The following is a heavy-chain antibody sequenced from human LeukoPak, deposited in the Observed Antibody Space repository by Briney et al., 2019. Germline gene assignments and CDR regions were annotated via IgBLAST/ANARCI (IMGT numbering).Heavy chain of an antibody. CDR2: INPNSGGT. CDR3: ARDRYSSSPNNWFDP. CDR1: GYTFTGYY. Sequence: ASVKVSCKASGYTFTGYYMHWVRQAPGQGLEWMGWINPNSGGTNYAQKFQGRVTMTRDTSISTAYMELRRLRSDDTAVYYCARDRYSSSPNNWFDPWGQGTLVTVSS. V-gene: IGHV1-2*02. J-gene: IGHJ5*02. D-gene: IGHD6-13*01.